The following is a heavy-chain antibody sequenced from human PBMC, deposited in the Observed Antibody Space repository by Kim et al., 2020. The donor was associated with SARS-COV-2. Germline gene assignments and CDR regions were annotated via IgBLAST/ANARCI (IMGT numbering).Heavy chain of an antibody. CDR2: LSGDSSTT. CDR3: AGGGAGNYYSVDY. V-gene: IGHV3-23*01. Sequence: GGSLRLSCAASEFTFSIFAMSWVRQAPGKGLEWVSSLSGDSSTTYYADSVKGRFTIYRDTSKNTLYLQMNSVRADDTAVFHCAGGGAGNYYSVDYWGQGSLVTVSS. CDR1: EFTFSIFA. D-gene: IGHD3-10*01. J-gene: IGHJ4*02.